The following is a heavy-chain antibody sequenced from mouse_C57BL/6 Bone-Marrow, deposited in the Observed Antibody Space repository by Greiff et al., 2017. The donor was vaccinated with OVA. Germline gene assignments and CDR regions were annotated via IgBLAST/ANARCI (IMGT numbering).Heavy chain of an antibody. V-gene: IGHV5-2*03. J-gene: IGHJ3*01. CDR2: INSDGGRT. CDR1: EYEFPSHD. Sequence: EVKVEESGGGLVQPGESLKLSCESNEYEFPSHDMSWVRKTPEKRLELVAAINSDGGRTYYPDTMERRFIISRDNTKKTLYLQMSSLRSEDTALYYCARLELGGSFAYWGQGTLVTVSA. CDR3: ARLELGGSFAY. D-gene: IGHD4-1*01.